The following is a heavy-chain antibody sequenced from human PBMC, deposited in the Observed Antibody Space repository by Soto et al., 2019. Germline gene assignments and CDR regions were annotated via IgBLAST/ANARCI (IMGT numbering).Heavy chain of an antibody. V-gene: IGHV3-48*01. J-gene: IGHJ3*02. CDR1: GFTFSSYS. CDR3: ARDFRITMVRGPDAFDI. D-gene: IGHD3-10*01. Sequence: GGSLRLSCAASGFTFSSYSMNWVRQAPGKGLEWVSYISSSSSTIYYADSVKGRFTISRDNAKNSLYLQMNSLRAEDTAVYYCARDFRITMVRGPDAFDIWGQGTMVTVSS. CDR2: ISSSSSTI.